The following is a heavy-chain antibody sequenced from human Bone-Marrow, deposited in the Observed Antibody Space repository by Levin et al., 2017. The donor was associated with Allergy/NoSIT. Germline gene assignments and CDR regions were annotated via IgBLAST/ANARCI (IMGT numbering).Heavy chain of an antibody. CDR1: GDSFSSGDYS. J-gene: IGHJ4*02. Sequence: PSETLSLTCAVSGDSFSSGDYSWTWIRQPPGKGLEWIGYTYHTGSTYYNPSLKSRVTISVDVSKTQFSLKLISVTAADTAVYYCARGESPQVRYTSSWYFDFWGQGILVTVSS. CDR3: ARGESPQVRYTSSWYFDF. CDR2: TYHTGST. D-gene: IGHD6-13*01. V-gene: IGHV4-30-2*01.